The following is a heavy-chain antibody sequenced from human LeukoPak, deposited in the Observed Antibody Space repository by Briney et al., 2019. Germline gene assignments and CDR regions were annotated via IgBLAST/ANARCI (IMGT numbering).Heavy chain of an antibody. CDR2: ISGSGGST. Sequence: GGSLRLSCAASGFTFSSYAMSWVRQAPGEGLEWVSAISGSGGSTYYAGSVKGRFTISRDNSKNTLYLQMNSLRTEDTAVYYCAKDRYRCTNGVCYTGGIGDFDYWGQGTLVTVSS. D-gene: IGHD2-8*01. J-gene: IGHJ4*02. CDR1: GFTFSSYA. CDR3: AKDRYRCTNGVCYTGGIGDFDY. V-gene: IGHV3-23*01.